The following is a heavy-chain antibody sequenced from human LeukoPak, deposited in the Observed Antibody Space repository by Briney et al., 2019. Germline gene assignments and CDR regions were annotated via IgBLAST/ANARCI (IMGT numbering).Heavy chain of an antibody. Sequence: SETLSLTCTVSGGSVSSGSYYWSWIRQPPGKGLEWIGYIYYSGSTNYNPSLKSRVTISVDTSKNQFSLKLSSVTAADTAVYYCARDNGAFDIWGQGTMVTVFS. CDR1: GGSVSSGSYY. CDR2: IYYSGST. J-gene: IGHJ3*02. V-gene: IGHV4-61*01. CDR3: ARDNGAFDI.